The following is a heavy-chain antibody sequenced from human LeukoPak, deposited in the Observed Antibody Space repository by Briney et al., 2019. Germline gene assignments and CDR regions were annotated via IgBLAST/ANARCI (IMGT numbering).Heavy chain of an antibody. J-gene: IGHJ4*02. CDR3: AREKSGGTATLDF. CDR2: IGPAGDS. V-gene: IGHV3-13*01. Sequence: PGGSLRPSCAASGFTFSSTDMHWVRQVVGKGLEWVSSIGPAGDSYYLGSVEGRFTISREDAKNSVYLQMNSLRAGDTAVYYCAREKSGGTATLDFWGQGTLVTVSS. D-gene: IGHD3-3*01. CDR1: GFTFSSTD.